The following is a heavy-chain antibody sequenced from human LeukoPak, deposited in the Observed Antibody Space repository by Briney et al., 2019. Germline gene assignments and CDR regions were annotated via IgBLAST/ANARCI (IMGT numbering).Heavy chain of an antibody. CDR1: GFTFSTYS. D-gene: IGHD2-15*01. CDR2: INREPGTI. Sequence: GGSLRLSCAASGFTFSTYSMNWVRQVPGKGLEWVSHINREPGTIYYADSVEGRFTVSRNNAKNSMYLQMNSLRPEDTAVYYCARGGYCSGGRCYGGDYWGQGTLVTVSS. J-gene: IGHJ4*02. CDR3: ARGGYCSGGRCYGGDY. V-gene: IGHV3-48*01.